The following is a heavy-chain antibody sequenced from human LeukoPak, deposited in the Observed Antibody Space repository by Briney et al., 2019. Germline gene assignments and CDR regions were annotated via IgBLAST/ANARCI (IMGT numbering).Heavy chain of an antibody. CDR3: ARSTYDSSGLGAFDI. V-gene: IGHV3-7*01. CDR1: GFTFSSYW. Sequence: PGGSLRLSCAASGFTFSSYWMSWVRQAPGKGLEWVANIKQDGSDKYYVDSVKGRFTISRDNAKNSLYLQMNSLRAEDTAVYYCARSTYDSSGLGAFDIWGQGTMVTVSS. D-gene: IGHD3-22*01. CDR2: IKQDGSDK. J-gene: IGHJ3*02.